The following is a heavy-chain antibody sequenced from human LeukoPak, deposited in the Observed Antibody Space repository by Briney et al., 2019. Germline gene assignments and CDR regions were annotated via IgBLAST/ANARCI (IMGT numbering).Heavy chain of an antibody. CDR3: ARDSSSSTDDY. Sequence: GGSLRLSCAASGFTFSSYSMNWVRQAPGKGLEWVSSISSSSSYIYYADSVKVRFTISRDNAKNSLYLQMNSLRAEDTAVYYCARDSSSSTDDYWGQGTLVTVSS. CDR1: GFTFSSYS. D-gene: IGHD6-6*01. CDR2: ISSSSSYI. J-gene: IGHJ4*02. V-gene: IGHV3-21*01.